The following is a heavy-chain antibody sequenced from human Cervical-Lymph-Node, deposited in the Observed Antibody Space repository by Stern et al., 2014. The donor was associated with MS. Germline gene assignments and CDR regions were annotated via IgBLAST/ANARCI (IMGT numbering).Heavy chain of an antibody. J-gene: IGHJ4*02. Sequence: VQLLESGAEVKKPGASVKVSCKASGYTFTSYYMDWGRQAPGQGLEWMGTIDPSGGSTTYAQKFQGRVSMTSDTSTSTVYMELSSLRSEDTAVYYCARTFGFGLDYWGQGTLVTVSS. V-gene: IGHV1-46*01. CDR2: IDPSGGST. CDR3: ARTFGFGLDY. D-gene: IGHD3-3*01. CDR1: GYTFTSYY.